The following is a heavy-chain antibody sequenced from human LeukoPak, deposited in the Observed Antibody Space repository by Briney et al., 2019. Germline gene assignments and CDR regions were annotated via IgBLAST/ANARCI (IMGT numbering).Heavy chain of an antibody. J-gene: IGHJ4*02. CDR3: ARISSSWFPDY. V-gene: IGHV3-23*01. CDR1: GFTFSSYA. Sequence: GGSLRLSCAASGFTFSSYAMSWVRQAPGKGLEWVSAISGSGGSTYYADSVKGRFTISRDNSKNTLCLQMNSLRAEDTAVYYSARISSSWFPDYWGQGTLVTVSS. CDR2: ISGSGGST. D-gene: IGHD6-13*01.